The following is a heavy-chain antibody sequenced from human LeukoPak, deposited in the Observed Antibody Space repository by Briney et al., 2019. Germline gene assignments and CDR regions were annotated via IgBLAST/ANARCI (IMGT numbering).Heavy chain of an antibody. J-gene: IGHJ4*02. D-gene: IGHD6-13*01. CDR3: AKASRWYYFDC. Sequence: PGGSLRLSCAASGFTFSSYAMSWVRQAPGKGLEWVSAISGSTVSTYYADSVKGRFIISRDNSKNTLYLQMNSLRAEDTAVYYCAKASRWYYFDCWGQGTLVTVSS. V-gene: IGHV3-23*01. CDR1: GFTFSSYA. CDR2: ISGSTVST.